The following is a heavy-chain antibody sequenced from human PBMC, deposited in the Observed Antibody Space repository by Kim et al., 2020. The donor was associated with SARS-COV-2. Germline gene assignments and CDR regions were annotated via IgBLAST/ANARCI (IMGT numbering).Heavy chain of an antibody. CDR1: GFTFSDYY. CDR3: ARDMYYDILTGYYRGVGMDV. CDR2: ISSSGSTI. J-gene: IGHJ6*02. D-gene: IGHD3-9*01. Sequence: GGSLRLSCAASGFTFSDYYMSWIRQAPGKGLEWVSYISSSGSTIYYADSVKGRFTISRDNAKNSLYLQMNSLRAEDTAVYYCARDMYYDILTGYYRGVGMDVWGQGTTVTVSS. V-gene: IGHV3-11*01.